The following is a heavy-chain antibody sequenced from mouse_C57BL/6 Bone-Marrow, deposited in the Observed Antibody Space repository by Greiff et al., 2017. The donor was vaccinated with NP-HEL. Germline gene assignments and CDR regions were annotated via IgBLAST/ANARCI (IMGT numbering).Heavy chain of an antibody. Sequence: EVMLVESGGGLVKPGGSLKLSCAASGFTFSSYAMSWVRQTPEKRLEWVATISDGGSYTYYPDNVKGRFTISRDNAKNNLYLQMSHLKSEDTAMYYCARDRVGGRGAMDYWGQGTSVTVSS. CDR2: ISDGGSYT. V-gene: IGHV5-4*01. CDR1: GFTFSSYA. J-gene: IGHJ4*01. CDR3: ARDRVGGRGAMDY.